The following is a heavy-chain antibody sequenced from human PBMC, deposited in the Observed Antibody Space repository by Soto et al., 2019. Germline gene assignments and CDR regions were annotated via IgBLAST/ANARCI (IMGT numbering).Heavy chain of an antibody. J-gene: IGHJ6*02. CDR3: ARNPRYGSGTLLYYYGMDV. CDR2: INHSGST. D-gene: IGHD3-10*01. V-gene: IGHV4-34*01. CDR1: GGSFSGHY. Sequence: SETLSLTCAFYGGSFSGHYWSWIRQPPGKGLEWIGKINHSGSTNYNPSLKSRVTISVDTSKNQFSLKLSSVTAADTAVYYCARNPRYGSGTLLYYYGMDVWGQGTTVTVSS.